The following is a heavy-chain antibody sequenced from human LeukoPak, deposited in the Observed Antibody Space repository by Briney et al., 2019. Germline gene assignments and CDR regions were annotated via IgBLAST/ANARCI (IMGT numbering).Heavy chain of an antibody. J-gene: IGHJ6*03. CDR1: GDSVSSNNW. CDR2: IYHTGST. D-gene: IGHD6-19*01. CDR3: ARHVPKQWLVPYYYYYYMDV. Sequence: SGTLSLTCAVSGDSVSSNNWWSWVRQPPGKGLEWIGEIYHTGSTNYNPSLKGRVTISVDKSKNQFSLKLSSVTAADTAVYYCARHVPKQWLVPYYYYYYMDVWGKGTTVTISS. V-gene: IGHV4-4*02.